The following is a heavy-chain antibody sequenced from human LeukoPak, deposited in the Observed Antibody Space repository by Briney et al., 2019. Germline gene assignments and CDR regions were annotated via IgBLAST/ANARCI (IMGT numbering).Heavy chain of an antibody. CDR3: ARAHYDILTGYSYFDY. V-gene: IGHV4-39*07. CDR1: GGSISSSSYY. D-gene: IGHD3-9*01. J-gene: IGHJ4*02. Sequence: SETLSLTCTVSGGSISSSSYYRGWIRQPPGKGLEWIGSIYYSGSTYYNPSLKSRVTISVDTSKNQFSLKLSSVTAADTAVYYCARAHYDILTGYSYFDYWGQGTLVTVSS. CDR2: IYYSGST.